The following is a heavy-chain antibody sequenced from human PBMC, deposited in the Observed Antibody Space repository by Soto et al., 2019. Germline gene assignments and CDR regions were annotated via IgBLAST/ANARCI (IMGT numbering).Heavy chain of an antibody. Sequence: GGSLRLSGAASVFTFNTYSMNWVRQAPGKGLEWVSYISWSGSTIYYADSVKGRFTISRDDAKNSLYLQMNSLRDEDSAVYYCAREMATITEIDYWGQGTLVTVSS. CDR3: AREMATITEIDY. CDR1: VFTFNTYS. V-gene: IGHV3-48*02. D-gene: IGHD5-12*01. CDR2: ISWSGSTI. J-gene: IGHJ4*02.